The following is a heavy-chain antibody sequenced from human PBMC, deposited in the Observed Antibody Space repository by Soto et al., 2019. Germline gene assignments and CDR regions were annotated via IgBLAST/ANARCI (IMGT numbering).Heavy chain of an antibody. CDR1: GFSLTTSGAG. CDR3: AHRYGGNYYRWYLDS. D-gene: IGHD1-26*01. CDR2: ISWKDDK. J-gene: IGHJ4*02. Sequence: QITLKESGPTLVKPTQTLTLTCTYSGFSLTTSGAGVGWIRQPPGKALEWLALISWKDDKRYNPGLESRLTITKDTAKNQVILILTNMDPVDTATYFCAHRYGGNYYRWYLDSWVQGTLVTVSS. V-gene: IGHV2-5*01.